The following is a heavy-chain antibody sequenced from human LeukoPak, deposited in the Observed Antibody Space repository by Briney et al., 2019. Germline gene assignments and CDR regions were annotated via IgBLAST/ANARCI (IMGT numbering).Heavy chain of an antibody. Sequence: GGSLRLSCAASGFTFSSYWMSWVSQAPGKGLEWVANIKQDGSEKYYVDSVKGRFTISRDNAKNSLYLQMNSLRAEDTAVYYCARETLGYCSGGSCNAFDYWGQGTLVTVSS. D-gene: IGHD2-15*01. CDR3: ARETLGYCSGGSCNAFDY. J-gene: IGHJ4*02. CDR1: GFTFSSYW. CDR2: IKQDGSEK. V-gene: IGHV3-7*01.